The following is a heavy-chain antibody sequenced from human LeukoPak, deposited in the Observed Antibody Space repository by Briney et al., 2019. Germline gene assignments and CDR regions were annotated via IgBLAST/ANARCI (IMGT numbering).Heavy chain of an antibody. V-gene: IGHV3-30*03. D-gene: IGHD6-13*01. J-gene: IGHJ4*02. Sequence: PGGSLRLSCAASGFTFGSYVMHWVRQAPGKGLEWVAIVSYDGNNEYYSDSVKGRFTISRDNSKNTLYLQMNSLRAEDTAVYYCARDLVAAAALDNWGQGTLVTVCS. CDR1: GFTFGSYV. CDR3: ARDLVAAAALDN. CDR2: VSYDGNNE.